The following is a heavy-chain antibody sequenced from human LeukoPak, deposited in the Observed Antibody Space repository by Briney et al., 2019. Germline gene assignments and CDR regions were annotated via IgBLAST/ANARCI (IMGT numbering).Heavy chain of an antibody. CDR1: GFTFSNYW. D-gene: IGHD4-17*01. V-gene: IGHV3-7*03. J-gene: IGHJ4*02. CDR2: IKQDGSEK. Sequence: GGSLRLSCAASGFTFSNYWMSWVRQAPGKGLEWVANIKQDGSEKYYVDSVKGRFTISRDNAKNSLYLQMNSLRAEDTALYYCARGGATTVTTRLDYWGQGTLVTVSS. CDR3: ARGGATTVTTRLDY.